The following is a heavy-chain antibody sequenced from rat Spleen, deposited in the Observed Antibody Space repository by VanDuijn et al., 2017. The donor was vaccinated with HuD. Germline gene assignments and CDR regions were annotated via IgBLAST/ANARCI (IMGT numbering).Heavy chain of an antibody. CDR1: GFTFDDYG. V-gene: IGHV5-29*01. Sequence: EVKLVESGGGLVQPGRSLKLSCAASGFTFDDYGMAWVRQAPKNGLEWVASISWDGSSTYYPDSVKGRFTISRDTAKSTLYLQMNSLRSEDTATYYCTRDSYRSYVSHYWGQGVMVTVSS. CDR2: ISWDGSST. D-gene: IGHD1-8*01. CDR3: TRDSYRSYVSHY. J-gene: IGHJ2*01.